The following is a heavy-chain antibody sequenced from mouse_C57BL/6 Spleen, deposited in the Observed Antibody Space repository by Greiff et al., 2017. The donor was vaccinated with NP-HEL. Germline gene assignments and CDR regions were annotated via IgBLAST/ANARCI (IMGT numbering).Heavy chain of an antibody. Sequence: EVQLQQSGPELVKPGASVKISCKASGYTFTDYYMNWVKQSHGKSLEWIGDINPNNGGTSYNQKFKGKATLNVDKSSSTAYMELRSLTSEDSAVYYCARGGITTVVPFAYWGQGTLVTVSA. CDR3: ARGGITTVVPFAY. CDR1: GYTFTDYY. V-gene: IGHV1-26*01. D-gene: IGHD1-1*01. J-gene: IGHJ3*01. CDR2: INPNNGGT.